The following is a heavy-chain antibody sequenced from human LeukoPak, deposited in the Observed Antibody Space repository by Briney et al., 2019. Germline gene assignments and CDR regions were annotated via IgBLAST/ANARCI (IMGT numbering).Heavy chain of an antibody. J-gene: IGHJ3*02. Sequence: PSETLSLTCTVSGGSISDTAYYWAWLRQPPGKGLEWIGSIYFSETKYNPSLKSRITISGDTSKKQFSLKLSSVTAADTAVYYCASPSKLVISRGGFDMWGQGTMVTVSA. CDR3: ASPSKLVISRGGFDM. CDR1: GGSISDTAYY. CDR2: IYFSET. V-gene: IGHV4-39*01. D-gene: IGHD3-22*01.